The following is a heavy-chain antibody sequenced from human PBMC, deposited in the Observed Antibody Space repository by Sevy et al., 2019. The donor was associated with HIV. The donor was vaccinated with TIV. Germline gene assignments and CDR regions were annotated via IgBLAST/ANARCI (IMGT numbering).Heavy chain of an antibody. CDR1: GGSISSYY. J-gene: IGHJ5*02. Sequence: SETLSLTCTVSGGSISSYYWSWIRQPPGKGLEWIGYIYYSGSTNYNPSLKSRVTISVDTSKNQFSLKLSSVTAADTAGYYCASLVVWSGYIPGGWFDPWGQGTLVTVSS. CDR2: IYYSGST. D-gene: IGHD3-3*01. V-gene: IGHV4-59*01. CDR3: ASLVVWSGYIPGGWFDP.